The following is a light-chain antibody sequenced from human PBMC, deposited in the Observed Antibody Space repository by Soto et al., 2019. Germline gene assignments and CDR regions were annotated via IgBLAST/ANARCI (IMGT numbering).Light chain of an antibody. V-gene: IGLV1-44*01. CDR2: NTN. CDR1: SSNIQNNI. J-gene: IGLJ3*02. CDR3: QSYDNSLSWV. Sequence: QSVLTQPPSASRTPGQRVTISCSGSSSNIQNNIVNWYQQLPGTAPKLLIYNTNQRPSGVPDRFSGSKSGTSASLAISGLQSEDEADYYCQSYDNSLSWVFGGGTKLTVL.